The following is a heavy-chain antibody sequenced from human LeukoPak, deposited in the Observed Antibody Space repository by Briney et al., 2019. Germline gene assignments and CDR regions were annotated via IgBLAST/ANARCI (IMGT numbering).Heavy chain of an antibody. CDR3: ARVCGGDCYSPYDAFDI. D-gene: IGHD2-21*02. Sequence: PGGSLRLSCAASGFTFANYVTHWVRQAPGKGLEWVSVIYSGGSTYYADSVKGRFTISRDNSKNTLYLQMNSLRAEDTALYYCARVCGGDCYSPYDAFDIWGQGTMVTVSS. V-gene: IGHV3-53*01. J-gene: IGHJ3*02. CDR1: GFTFANYV. CDR2: IYSGGST.